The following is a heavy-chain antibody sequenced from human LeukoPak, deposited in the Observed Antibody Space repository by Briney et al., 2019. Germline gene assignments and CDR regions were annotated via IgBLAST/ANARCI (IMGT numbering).Heavy chain of an antibody. J-gene: IGHJ6*02. CDR1: GFTFSSYG. V-gene: IGHV3-33*01. CDR2: IWYDGSNK. Sequence: HPGGSLRLSCAASGFTFSSYGMHWVRQAPGKGLEWVAVIWYDGSNKYYADSVKGRFTISRDNSKNTLYLQMNSLRAEDTAVYYCARDLSPLYYYYGMDVWGQGTTVTVSS. CDR3: ARDLSPLYYYYGMDV.